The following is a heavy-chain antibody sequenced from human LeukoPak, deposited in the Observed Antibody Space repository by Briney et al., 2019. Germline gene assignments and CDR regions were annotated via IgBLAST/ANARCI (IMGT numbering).Heavy chain of an antibody. Sequence: GGSLRLSCAASGFTFSSYAMSWVRQAPGKGLEWVSAISGSGGSTYYADSVKGRFTISRDNSKNTLYLQMNSLRAEDTAVYYCAKDGGFGIAAAGLLYYYYGMDVWGQGTTVTVSS. CDR2: ISGSGGST. D-gene: IGHD6-13*01. CDR3: AKDGGFGIAAAGLLYYYYGMDV. V-gene: IGHV3-23*01. CDR1: GFTFSSYA. J-gene: IGHJ6*02.